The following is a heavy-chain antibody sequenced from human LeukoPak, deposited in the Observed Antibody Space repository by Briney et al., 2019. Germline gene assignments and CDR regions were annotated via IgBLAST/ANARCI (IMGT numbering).Heavy chain of an antibody. CDR1: GFPFNNYV. J-gene: IGHJ4*02. V-gene: IGHV3-30*02. Sequence: RSGGSLRLSCAASGFPFNNYVIHWVRQPPGKGLEWVAFFRYDGNHEYYADSVKGRFTFSRDNSKNTLLLQMNSLRAEDTAVYYCASRPTGFDWGPSDYWGQGTLVTVSS. CDR3: ASRPTGFDWGPSDY. CDR2: FRYDGNHE. D-gene: IGHD5-12*01.